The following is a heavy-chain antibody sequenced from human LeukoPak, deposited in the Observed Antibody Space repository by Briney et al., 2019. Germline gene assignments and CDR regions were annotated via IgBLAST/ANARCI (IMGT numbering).Heavy chain of an antibody. CDR2: INTSGGST. D-gene: IGHD6-6*01. CDR1: GFTFSSYA. CDR3: AKPGGIAARNYFDY. V-gene: IGHV3-23*01. Sequence: PGGSLRLSCAASGFTFSSYAMTWVRQAPGKGLEWVSGINTSGGSTYYADSVKGRFTISRDNSTNTVYLQMNSLRAEDTAVYYCAKPGGIAARNYFDYWGQGALVTVSS. J-gene: IGHJ4*02.